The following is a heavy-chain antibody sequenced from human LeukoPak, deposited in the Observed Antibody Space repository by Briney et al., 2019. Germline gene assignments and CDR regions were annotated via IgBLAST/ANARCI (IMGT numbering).Heavy chain of an antibody. CDR1: GFTFSSYA. CDR3: ARDRGVSSSWYGRLDY. D-gene: IGHD6-13*01. V-gene: IGHV3-23*01. CDR2: ISGSGGST. Sequence: GGSLRLSCAASGFTFSSYAMSWVRQAPGKGLEWVSAISGSGGSTYYADSVKGRFTISRDNSKNTLYLQMNSLRAEDTAVYYCARDRGVSSSWYGRLDYWGQGTLVTVSS. J-gene: IGHJ4*02.